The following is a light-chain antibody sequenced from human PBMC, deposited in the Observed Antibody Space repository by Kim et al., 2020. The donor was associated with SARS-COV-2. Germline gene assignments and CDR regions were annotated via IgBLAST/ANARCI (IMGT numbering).Light chain of an antibody. J-gene: IGKJ2*01. V-gene: IGKV1-16*02. CDR2: DAS. CDR1: QGLSNY. CDR3: QQFDSYPYT. Sequence: SASVGCRVTSSCRASQGLSNYLAWFQQKPGKAPKSLIYDASRLQSGVPPKFSGSGYGTDFTLTISGLQPEDFGTYYCQQFDSYPYTFGQGTKLEI.